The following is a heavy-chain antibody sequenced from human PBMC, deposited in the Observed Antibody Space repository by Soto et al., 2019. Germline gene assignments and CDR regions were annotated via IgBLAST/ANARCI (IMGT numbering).Heavy chain of an antibody. Sequence: SETLSLTGTVSGDSISIYYWSWIRQPPGKGLEWIGYIHYTGNTNYNPSLKSRVTISVDTSKNQFSLNLASVTAADTALYYCARGGAAGVWFDPWGQGTLVTVSS. J-gene: IGHJ5*02. CDR2: IHYTGNT. CDR1: GDSISIYY. D-gene: IGHD6-13*01. V-gene: IGHV4-59*01. CDR3: ARGGAAGVWFDP.